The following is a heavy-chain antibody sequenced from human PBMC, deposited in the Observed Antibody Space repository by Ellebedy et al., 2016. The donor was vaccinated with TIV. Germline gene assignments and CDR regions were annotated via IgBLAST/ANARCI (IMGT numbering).Heavy chain of an antibody. CDR1: GFTVSSNY. Sequence: PGGSLRLSCAASGFTVSSNYMSWVRQAPGKGLEWVSVIYSGGSTYYADSVKGRFTISRDNSKNTLYLQMNSLRAEDTAVYYCVVVITTPIYYFDYWGQGTLVTVSS. D-gene: IGHD3-22*01. CDR3: VVVITTPIYYFDY. CDR2: IYSGGST. J-gene: IGHJ4*02. V-gene: IGHV3-66*01.